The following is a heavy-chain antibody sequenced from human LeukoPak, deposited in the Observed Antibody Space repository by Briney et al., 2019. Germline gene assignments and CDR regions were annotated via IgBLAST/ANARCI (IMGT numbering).Heavy chain of an antibody. J-gene: IGHJ4*02. CDR2: IKQDGTIK. Sequence: GGSLRLSCAASGFTFSRSSMNWVRQAPGKGLEWVANIKQDGTIKYYVDSPKGRFTISRDNAKNSLYLQLNSLRAEDTAVYYCARIGYSSSSLDYWGQGTLVTVSS. CDR3: ARIGYSSSSLDY. CDR1: GFTFSRSS. V-gene: IGHV3-7*01. D-gene: IGHD6-13*01.